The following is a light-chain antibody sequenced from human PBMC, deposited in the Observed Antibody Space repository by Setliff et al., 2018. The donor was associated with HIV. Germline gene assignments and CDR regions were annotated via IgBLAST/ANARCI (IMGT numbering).Light chain of an antibody. Sequence: QSALTQPASVSGSPGQSITISCIGTSSDVGGYDFVSWYQQRPDKAPKLIIFDVSERPSGVSHRFSGSKSGNTASLTISGLQTEDEGDYFCASYRSPATYVFGIGTKV. CDR2: DVS. CDR3: ASYRSPATYV. CDR1: SSDVGGYDF. V-gene: IGLV2-14*03. J-gene: IGLJ1*01.